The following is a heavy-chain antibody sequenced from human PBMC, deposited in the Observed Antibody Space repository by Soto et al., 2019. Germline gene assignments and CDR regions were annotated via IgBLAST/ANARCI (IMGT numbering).Heavy chain of an antibody. Sequence: ASVKVSCKASGYTFTSYAMHWVRQAPGQRLEWMGWINAGNGNTKYSQKFQGRVTITRDTSASTAYMELSSLRSEDTAVYYCARAGRYSYGYFDLWGRGTLVTVSS. D-gene: IGHD5-18*01. J-gene: IGHJ2*01. CDR3: ARAGRYSYGYFDL. CDR2: INAGNGNT. V-gene: IGHV1-3*01. CDR1: GYTFTSYA.